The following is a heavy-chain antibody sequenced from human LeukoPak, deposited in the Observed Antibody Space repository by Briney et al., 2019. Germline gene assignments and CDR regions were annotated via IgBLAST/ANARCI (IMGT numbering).Heavy chain of an antibody. D-gene: IGHD6-13*01. V-gene: IGHV1-46*01. CDR2: INPSGGST. Sequence: GASVKVSCKASGYTFISYYMHWVRQAPGQGLEWMGIINPSGGSTSYAQKFQGRVTMTTDTSTSTAYMELRSLRSDDTAVYYCARDHSSSWYYYYMDVWGKGTTVTVSS. CDR1: GYTFISYY. CDR3: ARDHSSSWYYYYMDV. J-gene: IGHJ6*03.